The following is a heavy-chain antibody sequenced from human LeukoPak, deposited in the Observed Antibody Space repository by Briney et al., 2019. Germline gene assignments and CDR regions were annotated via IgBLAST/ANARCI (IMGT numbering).Heavy chain of an antibody. CDR2: IYYSGST. D-gene: IGHD2-21*01. Sequence: SETLSLTCTVSGGSISSYYWSWIRQPPGKGLEWIGYIYYSGSTNYNPSLKSRVTISVDTSKNQFSLKLSSVTAADTAVSYCARDLPYCGGDCYSGYDAFDIWGQGTMVTVSS. CDR3: ARDLPYCGGDCYSGYDAFDI. V-gene: IGHV4-59*01. CDR1: GGSISSYY. J-gene: IGHJ3*02.